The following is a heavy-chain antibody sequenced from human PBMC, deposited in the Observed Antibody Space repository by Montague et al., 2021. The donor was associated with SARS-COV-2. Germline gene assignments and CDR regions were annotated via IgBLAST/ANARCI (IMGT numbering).Heavy chain of an antibody. D-gene: IGHD3-10*01. Sequence: SETLSLTCTVSDGSFRGFYLNWIRQSPGKALEWIGYINDSGSTRHNPSLKGRVTISLLTPGNRVSLDLSSVTAADTAVYYCARGQHDSGDYWGGCYYFDYWGQGTLVTVSS. CDR1: DGSFRGFY. CDR2: INDSGST. CDR3: ARGQHDSGDYWGGCYYFDY. J-gene: IGHJ4*02. V-gene: IGHV4-59*01.